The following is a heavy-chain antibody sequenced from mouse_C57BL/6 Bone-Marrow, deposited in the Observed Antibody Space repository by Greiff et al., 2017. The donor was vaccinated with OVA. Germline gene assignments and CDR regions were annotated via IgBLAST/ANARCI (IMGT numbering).Heavy chain of an antibody. J-gene: IGHJ4*01. Sequence: VQLQQPGAELVKPGASVTVSCKASGYTFTSYWLHWVKQRPGQGLEWIGRIHPSDSDHNYNQKFKGKATLTVDTSSSTAYLQLSSQTSGYAAVDNYAIPCDGYAMDYWGQGTSVTVSS. CDR2: IHPSDSDH. CDR3: AIPCDGYAMDY. V-gene: IGHV1-74*01. CDR1: GYTFTSYW.